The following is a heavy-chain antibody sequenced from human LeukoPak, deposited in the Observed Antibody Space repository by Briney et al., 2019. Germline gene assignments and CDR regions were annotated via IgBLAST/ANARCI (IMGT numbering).Heavy chain of an antibody. CDR1: GGTFSSYA. CDR3: ASDDIVVVPAATPPYYYYYGMDV. J-gene: IGHJ6*02. CDR2: IIPILGIA. V-gene: IGHV1-69*04. Sequence: SVKVSCKASGGTFSSYAISWVRQAPGQGLEWMGRIIPILGIANYAQKFQGRVTITADKSTSTAYMELSSLRYEDTAVYYCASDDIVVVPAATPPYYYYYGMDVWGQGTTVTVSS. D-gene: IGHD2-2*01.